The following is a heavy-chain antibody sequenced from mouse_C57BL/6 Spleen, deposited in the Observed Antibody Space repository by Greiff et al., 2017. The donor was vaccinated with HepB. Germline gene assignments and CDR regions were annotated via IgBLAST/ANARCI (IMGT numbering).Heavy chain of an antibody. CDR2: IYPGDGDT. D-gene: IGHD2-1*01. Sequence: VKLMESGAELVKPGASVKISCKASGYAFSSYWMNWVKQRPGKGLEWIGQIYPGDGDTNYNGKFKGKATLTADKSSSTAYMQLSSLTTEDSAVYLCERGEIYYFFGGWGKGTTLTVSS. CDR3: ERGEIYYFFGG. V-gene: IGHV1-80*01. J-gene: IGHJ2*01. CDR1: GYAFSSYW.